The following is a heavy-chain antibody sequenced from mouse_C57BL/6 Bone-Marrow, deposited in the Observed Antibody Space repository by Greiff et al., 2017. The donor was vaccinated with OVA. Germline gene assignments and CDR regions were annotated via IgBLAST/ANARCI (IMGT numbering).Heavy chain of an antibody. CDR3: VRTLPGYAMDY. Sequence: EVQLVESGGGLVQPKGSLKLSCAASGFSFNTYAMNWVRQAPGKGLEWVARIRSKSNNYATYYADSVKDRFTISRDDSESMLYLQMNNLKTEDTAMYYCVRTLPGYAMDYWGQGTSVTVSS. CDR1: GFSFNTYA. J-gene: IGHJ4*01. V-gene: IGHV10-1*01. CDR2: IRSKSNNYAT. D-gene: IGHD2-1*01.